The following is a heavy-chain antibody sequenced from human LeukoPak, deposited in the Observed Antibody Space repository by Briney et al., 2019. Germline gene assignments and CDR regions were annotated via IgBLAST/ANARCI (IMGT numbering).Heavy chain of an antibody. D-gene: IGHD1-1*01. V-gene: IGHV3-15*01. CDR1: GFTFSNAW. CDR3: TSGTGRSDFDY. J-gene: IGHJ4*02. CDR2: VKSKTDGGAT. Sequence: GGSLRLSCAASGFTFSNAWMSWVRQAPGKGLEWVGRVKSKTDGGATDYAAPVDGRFTISRDDSKNTLFLQMNSLKTEDTAVYYCTSGTGRSDFDYWGQGTLVTVSS.